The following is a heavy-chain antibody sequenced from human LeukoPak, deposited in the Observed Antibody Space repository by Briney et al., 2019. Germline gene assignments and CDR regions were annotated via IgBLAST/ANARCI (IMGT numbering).Heavy chain of an antibody. CDR1: GGSISSGDYY. CDR3: ATLPLDLLYYDP. J-gene: IGHJ5*02. CDR2: IYYGGST. Sequence: SQTLSLTCTVSGGSISSGDYYWSWIRQPPGKGLEWIGYIYYGGSTYYNPSLKSRVTISVDTSKNQFSLKLSSVTAADTAVYYCATLPLDLLYYDPWGQGTLVTVSS. D-gene: IGHD2-8*01. V-gene: IGHV4-30-4*01.